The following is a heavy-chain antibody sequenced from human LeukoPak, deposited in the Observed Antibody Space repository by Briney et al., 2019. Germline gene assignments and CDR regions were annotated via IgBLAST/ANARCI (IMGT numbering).Heavy chain of an antibody. V-gene: IGHV4-4*07. J-gene: IGHJ4*02. Sequence: SETLSLTCTVSGGSISSYYWSWIRQPAGKGLEWIGRIYTSGSTNYNPSLKSRVTISVDTSKNQFSLKLSSVTAADTAVYYCTVTTVTRIDYWGQGTLVTVSS. CDR2: IYTSGST. CDR1: GGSISSYY. D-gene: IGHD4-17*01. CDR3: TVTTVTRIDY.